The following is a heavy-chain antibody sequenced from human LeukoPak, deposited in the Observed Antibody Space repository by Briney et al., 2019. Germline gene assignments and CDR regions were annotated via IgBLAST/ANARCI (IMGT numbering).Heavy chain of an antibody. V-gene: IGHV3-7*04. D-gene: IGHD5-24*01. J-gene: IGHJ4*02. CDR2: IKQDGSKK. CDR3: TRVGYIDEGIDY. CDR1: GFTFSGYG. Sequence: GGSLRLSCAASGFTFSGYGMHWVRQAPGKGLEWVANIKQDGSKKSYVDSVKGRFTISRDNAKNSLYLQMNSLRAEDTAIYYCTRVGYIDEGIDYWGQGTLVTVSS.